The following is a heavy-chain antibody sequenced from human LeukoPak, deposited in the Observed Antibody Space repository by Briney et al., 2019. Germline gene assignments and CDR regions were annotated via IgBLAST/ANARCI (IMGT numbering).Heavy chain of an antibody. Sequence: GGSLRLSCAASGFTFSRYNMNWVRQAPGKGLEWVSSISGSSSYIYYADSVKGRFTISRDNAKNSLYLQVNSLRAEDTAVYFCARGISNVAGRENFDNWGQGTLVTVSS. CDR3: ARGISNVAGRENFDN. J-gene: IGHJ4*02. CDR1: GFTFSRYN. CDR2: ISGSSSYI. D-gene: IGHD6-19*01. V-gene: IGHV3-21*01.